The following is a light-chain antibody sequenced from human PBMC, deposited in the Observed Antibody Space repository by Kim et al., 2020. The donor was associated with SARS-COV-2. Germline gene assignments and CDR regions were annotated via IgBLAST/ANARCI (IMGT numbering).Light chain of an antibody. V-gene: IGKV3-20*01. CDR2: DAS. CDR1: QSVSNNY. J-gene: IGKJ4*01. CDR3: QQSASSPLT. Sequence: EIVLTQSPGTLSLSPGERATLSCRASQSVSNNYLAWYQQKPGQAPRLLIYDASSRATGIPDRFSGSGSGTDFTLTISRLEPEDFAVYYCQQSASSPLTFGGGTKVEI.